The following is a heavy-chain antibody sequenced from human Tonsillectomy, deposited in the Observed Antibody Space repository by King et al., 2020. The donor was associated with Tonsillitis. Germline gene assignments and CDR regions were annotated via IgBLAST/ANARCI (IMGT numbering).Heavy chain of an antibody. CDR1: GGSFSGYY. V-gene: IGHV4-34*01. D-gene: IGHD3-10*01. J-gene: IGHJ5*02. CDR2: INHSGRT. Sequence: VQLQQWGAGLLKPSETLSLTCGVYGGSFSGYYWSWIRQPPGKGLEWIGEINHSGRTNYNPSLKSRVTISVETSKNKFSLERSSVTAADTAVYYCGRGRGGPPGPSLRWFDPWGQGTLVTVSS. CDR3: GRGRGGPPGPSLRWFDP.